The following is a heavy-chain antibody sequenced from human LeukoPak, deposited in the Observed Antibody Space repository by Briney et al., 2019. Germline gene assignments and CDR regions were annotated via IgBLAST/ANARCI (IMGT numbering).Heavy chain of an antibody. V-gene: IGHV4-39*07. D-gene: IGHD5-24*01. Sequence: PSETLSLTCTVSGGSISSSSYYWGWIRQPPGKGLEWIGSIYYSGSTYYNPSLKSRVTISVDTSKNQFSLKLSSVTAADTAVYYCAREKRGDGYNFGNPRTRYFDYWGQGTLVTVSS. CDR1: GGSISSSSYY. J-gene: IGHJ4*02. CDR3: AREKRGDGYNFGNPRTRYFDY. CDR2: IYYSGST.